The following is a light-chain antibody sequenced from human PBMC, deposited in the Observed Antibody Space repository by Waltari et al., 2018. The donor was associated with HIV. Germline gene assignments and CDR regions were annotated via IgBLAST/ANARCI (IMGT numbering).Light chain of an antibody. CDR1: QSISSH. J-gene: IGKJ2*02. CDR2: AAS. Sequence: DIRMTQSPSSLSASVGDRVTITCRASQSISSHLKWYQQQPGKTPKLLIYAASSLQSGVPLRFSGSGSGTDFTLTITSLQPEDVATYYCQQSYTTPCTFGQGTKLDIQ. V-gene: IGKV1-39*01. CDR3: QQSYTTPCT.